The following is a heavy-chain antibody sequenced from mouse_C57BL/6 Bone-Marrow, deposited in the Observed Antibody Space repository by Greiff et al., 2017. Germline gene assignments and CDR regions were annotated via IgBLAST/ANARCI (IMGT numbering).Heavy chain of an antibody. CDR1: GYTFTSYW. D-gene: IGHD2-3*01. CDR2: IDPSDSYT. J-gene: IGHJ4*01. Sequence: QVQLQQPGAELVRPGTSVKLSCKASGYTFTSYWMHWVKQRPGQGLAWIGVIDPSDSYTNYNQKFNGKATLTVDTSSSTAYMQLSGLTSEDSAVYYCARADGYYAMDYWGQGTSVTVSS. V-gene: IGHV1-59*01. CDR3: ARADGYYAMDY.